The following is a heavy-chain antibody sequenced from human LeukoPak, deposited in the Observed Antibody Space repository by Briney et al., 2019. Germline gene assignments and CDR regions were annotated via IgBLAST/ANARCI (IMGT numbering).Heavy chain of an antibody. D-gene: IGHD6-19*01. J-gene: IGHJ3*02. CDR2: ISSADTT. CDR3: ARDPVQWPRKGAFDI. Sequence: GGSLRLSCAASGFTFRSYAMTWVRQAPGKGLEWVSVISSADTTYYADSVKGRFTISRDNSKNTVYLQMNSLRAEDTAMYYCARDPVQWPRKGAFDIWGQGTMVTVSS. CDR1: GFTFRSYA. V-gene: IGHV3-53*01.